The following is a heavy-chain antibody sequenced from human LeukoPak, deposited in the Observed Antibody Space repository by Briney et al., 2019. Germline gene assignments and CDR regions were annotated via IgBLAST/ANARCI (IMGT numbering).Heavy chain of an antibody. CDR1: GFTFSSYG. V-gene: IGHV4-34*01. CDR3: ARGRIAAA. D-gene: IGHD6-13*01. J-gene: IGHJ5*02. Sequence: GSLRLSCAASGFTFSSYGMSWVRQAPGKGLEWIGEINHSGSTNYNPSLKSRVTISVDTSRNQFSLKLSSVTAADTAVYYCARGRIAAAWGQGTRVTVSS. CDR2: INHSGST.